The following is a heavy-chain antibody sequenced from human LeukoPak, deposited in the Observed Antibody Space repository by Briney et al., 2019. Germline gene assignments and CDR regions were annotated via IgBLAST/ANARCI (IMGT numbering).Heavy chain of an antibody. Sequence: PQSLSLTCTVSGGSINIDYWGWSRHPPGEGQGWSGFIYYSGSTSYNPSLKSRVTISVDTSKSQFSLRLSSVTAADTAVYYCARLGLGDEACWFDPWGQGTLVTVSS. CDR2: IYYSGST. CDR1: GGSINIDY. J-gene: IGHJ5*02. V-gene: IGHV4-59*01. D-gene: IGHD3-10*01. CDR3: ARLGLGDEACWFDP.